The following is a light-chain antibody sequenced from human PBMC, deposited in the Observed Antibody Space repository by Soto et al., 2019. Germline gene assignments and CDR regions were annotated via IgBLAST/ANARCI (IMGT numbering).Light chain of an antibody. CDR2: EVS. Sequence: HSALTQSPSASGSPGQSVTISCTGTSSDVGGHNYVSWYQHHPGKAPKLIIYEVSKRPSGVPDRFSGSKSGNTASLTVSGLQAEDEAVYYCSSTAGNNNLVFGGGTKLTVL. V-gene: IGLV2-8*01. J-gene: IGLJ3*02. CDR3: SSTAGNNNLV. CDR1: SSDVGGHNY.